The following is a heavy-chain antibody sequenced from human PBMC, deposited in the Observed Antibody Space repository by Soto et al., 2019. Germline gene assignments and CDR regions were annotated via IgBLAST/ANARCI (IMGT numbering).Heavy chain of an antibody. Sequence: SGFTFSSIGTYGINWVRQAPGKGLEWVTVVWLDGSNEYYAESVKGRFTVSRDNAKNMVYLQMNSLRPEDTAVYYCTREKFDPWGQGTLVTVSS. CDR1: GFTFSSIGTYG. CDR3: TREKFDP. V-gene: IGHV3-33*01. CDR2: VWLDGSNE. J-gene: IGHJ5*02.